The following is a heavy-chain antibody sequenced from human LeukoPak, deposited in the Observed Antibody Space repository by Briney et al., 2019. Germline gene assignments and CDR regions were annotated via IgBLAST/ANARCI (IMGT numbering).Heavy chain of an antibody. J-gene: IGHJ4*02. Sequence: GESLRLSCAAPDFTFSDYAMYWVRQPPGKGLECVSAISDGGSNTYYADSVKGRFTISRDNSKKMLYLQMNSLRADDTALYYCVKGACSSFCSGNGWGQGTLVIVSS. CDR2: ISDGGSNT. CDR3: VKGACSSFCSGNG. V-gene: IGHV3-23*01. CDR1: DFTFSDYA. D-gene: IGHD2-2*01.